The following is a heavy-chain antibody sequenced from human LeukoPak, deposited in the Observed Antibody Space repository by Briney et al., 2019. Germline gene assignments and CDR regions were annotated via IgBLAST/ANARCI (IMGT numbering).Heavy chain of an antibody. CDR3: AKCAYCGGDCYSRAFDY. Sequence: GGSLRLSCAASGFTFSSYAMSWVRQAPGKGLEWVSAISGSGGSTYYADSVKGRFTISRDNSKNTLYLQMNSLRAEDTAVYYCAKCAYCGGDCYSRAFDYWGQGTLVTVSS. J-gene: IGHJ4*02. CDR1: GFTFSSYA. V-gene: IGHV3-23*01. CDR2: ISGSGGST. D-gene: IGHD2-21*02.